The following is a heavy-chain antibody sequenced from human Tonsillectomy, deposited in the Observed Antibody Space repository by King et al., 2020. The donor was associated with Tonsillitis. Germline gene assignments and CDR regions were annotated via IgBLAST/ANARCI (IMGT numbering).Heavy chain of an antibody. V-gene: IGHV1-46*01. CDR2: INPSGGST. D-gene: IGHD3-22*01. Sequence: QLVQSGAEVKKPGASVKVSCKASGYTFTSYYMHWVRQAPGQGLEWMGIINPSGGSTSYAQKFQGRVTMTRDTSTSTVYMELSSLRSEDTAVYYCARDRPYYYASSGYSEYYYYYGMDVWGQGTTVTVSS. J-gene: IGHJ6*02. CDR1: GYTFTSYY. CDR3: ARDRPYYYASSGYSEYYYYYGMDV.